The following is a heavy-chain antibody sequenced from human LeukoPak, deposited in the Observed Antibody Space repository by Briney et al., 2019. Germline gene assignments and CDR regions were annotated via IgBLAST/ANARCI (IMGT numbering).Heavy chain of an antibody. CDR1: GYSFTSYW. D-gene: IGHD3-10*01. Sequence: GESLKISCKGSGYSFTSYWIGWVRQMPGKGLEWMGIIYPGDSDTRYSPSFQGQVTISADKSISTAYLQWSSLKASDTAMYYCARHFYYGSGSNTDYYFDYRGQGTLVTVSS. CDR3: ARHFYYGSGSNTDYYFDY. V-gene: IGHV5-51*01. J-gene: IGHJ4*02. CDR2: IYPGDSDT.